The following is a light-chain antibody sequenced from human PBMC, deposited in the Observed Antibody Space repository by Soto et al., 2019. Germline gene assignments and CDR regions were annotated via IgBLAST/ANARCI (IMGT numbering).Light chain of an antibody. CDR1: QNFGSN. CDR2: GTS. J-gene: IGKJ2*01. CDR3: QQYNDWPPYT. V-gene: IGKV3-15*01. Sequence: EIVMTQSPATLSVSPGEKATLTCRASQNFGSNLAWYQQRPGQAPRRLIYGTSTRATGIPARFSGSRPGPNFTLTISSLQSEDLACYYCQQYNDWPPYTFGQGTKVDIK.